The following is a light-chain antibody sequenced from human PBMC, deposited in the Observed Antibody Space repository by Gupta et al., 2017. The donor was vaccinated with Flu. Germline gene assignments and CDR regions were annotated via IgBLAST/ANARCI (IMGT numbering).Light chain of an antibody. CDR1: QNIEDW. CDR3: QNYNYH. J-gene: IGKJ4*01. Sequence: FQMTQSPSPLSASVGDRVTITCRASQNIEDWLAWYQQKPGKAPQLLIYKASKLEGAVPSRFGGSGFGTEFTLTISSLQPDDSAIYYCQNYNYHFGGGTKVEIK. CDR2: KAS. V-gene: IGKV1-5*03.